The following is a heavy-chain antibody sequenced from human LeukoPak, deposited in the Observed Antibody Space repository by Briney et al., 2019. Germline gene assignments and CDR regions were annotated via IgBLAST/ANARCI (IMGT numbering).Heavy chain of an antibody. CDR1: GFTFSSFA. Sequence: GGSLRLSCAASGFTFSSFAMSWVRQAPGKGLEWVSAISGSGGSTYYADSVKGRFTISRDNSKNTLFLQMNSLRAEDTAVYYCAKDRSCIGSSSNVGSWRQGTMVTVSS. D-gene: IGHD2-2*01. J-gene: IGHJ3*01. V-gene: IGHV3-23*01. CDR3: AKDRSCIGSSSNVGS. CDR2: ISGSGGST.